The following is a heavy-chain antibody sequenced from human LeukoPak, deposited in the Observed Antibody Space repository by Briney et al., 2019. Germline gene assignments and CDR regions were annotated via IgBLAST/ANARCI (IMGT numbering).Heavy chain of an antibody. CDR3: ARAIGSWGYNYVDY. J-gene: IGHJ4*02. D-gene: IGHD5-24*01. V-gene: IGHV3-33*01. Sequence: GGSLRLSCAVSGFTFSRNGMHWVRQAPGKGLEWVAVIRFDGSNQLYADSVRGRFTISRDNSKNTLYLQMNSLRAEGTALYYCARAIGSWGYNYVDYWGQGSLVSVPS. CDR2: IRFDGSNQ. CDR1: GFTFSRNG.